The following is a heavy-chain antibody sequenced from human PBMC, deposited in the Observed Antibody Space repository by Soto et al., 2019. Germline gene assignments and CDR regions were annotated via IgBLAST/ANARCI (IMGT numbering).Heavy chain of an antibody. J-gene: IGHJ4*02. Sequence: GGSLRLSCAASGFTFSNSAMSWVRQAPGKGLEWVSAISGSGGSTYYADSVKGRFTISRDNAKNSLYLQMNSLRGEDTAVYYCAREPASIDYWGQGTQVTVSS. CDR3: AREPASIDY. CDR2: ISGSGGST. V-gene: IGHV3-23*01. CDR1: GFTFSNSA.